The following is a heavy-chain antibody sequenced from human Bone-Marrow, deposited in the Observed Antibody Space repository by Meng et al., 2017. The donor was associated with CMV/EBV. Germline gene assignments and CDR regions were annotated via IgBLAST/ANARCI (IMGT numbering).Heavy chain of an antibody. D-gene: IGHD4-17*01. CDR1: FTCSSYA. CDR3: ARGRGVTTAIKGYNWFDP. Sequence: FTCSSYAMHWVRQAPGKGLEWVAVISYDGSNKYYADSVKGRFTISRDNSKNTLYLQMNSLRAEDTAVYYCARGRGVTTAIKGYNWFDPWGQGTLVTVSS. V-gene: IGHV3-30*04. CDR2: ISYDGSNK. J-gene: IGHJ5*02.